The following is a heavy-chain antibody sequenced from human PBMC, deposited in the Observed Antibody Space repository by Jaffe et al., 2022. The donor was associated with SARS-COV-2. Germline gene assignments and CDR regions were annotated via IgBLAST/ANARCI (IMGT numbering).Heavy chain of an antibody. J-gene: IGHJ6*04. CDR2: ISWNSGSI. CDR3: AKDYYGSGTPTLDV. Sequence: EVQLVESGGGLVQPGRSLRLSCAASGFTFDDYAMHWVRQAPGKGLEWVSGISWNSGSIGYADSVKGRFTISRDNAKNSLYLQMNSLRAEDTAFYYCAKDYYGSGTPTLDVWGKGTTVTVSS. V-gene: IGHV3-9*01. D-gene: IGHD3-10*01. CDR1: GFTFDDYA.